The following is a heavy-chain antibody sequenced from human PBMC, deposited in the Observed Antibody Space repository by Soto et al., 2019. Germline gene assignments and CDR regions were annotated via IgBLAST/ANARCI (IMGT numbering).Heavy chain of an antibody. Sequence: KSXETLSLTCGVSGGSIRNYYWNWIRQPPGRGLEWIGYVYHSGSTNYNPSLKSRVSMSVDVSRNHFSLTLHSVTAADTAVYFCTSSYSTSSSPDYWGQGPLVTVS. CDR2: VYHSGST. J-gene: IGHJ4*02. V-gene: IGHV4-59*01. CDR1: GGSIRNYY. D-gene: IGHD6-6*01. CDR3: TSSYSTSSSPDY.